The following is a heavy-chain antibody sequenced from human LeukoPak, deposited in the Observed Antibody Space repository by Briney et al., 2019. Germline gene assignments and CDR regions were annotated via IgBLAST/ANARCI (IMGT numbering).Heavy chain of an antibody. J-gene: IGHJ6*02. Sequence: ASVKVSCKASGCTFTSYDINWVRQATGQGLEWMGWMNPNSGNTGYAQKFQGRVTMTRNTSISTAYMELRRLRSEDTAVYYCASLYYDSSGYRAEVDVWGQGTTVTVSS. CDR2: MNPNSGNT. CDR1: GCTFTSYD. V-gene: IGHV1-8*01. CDR3: ASLYYDSSGYRAEVDV. D-gene: IGHD3-22*01.